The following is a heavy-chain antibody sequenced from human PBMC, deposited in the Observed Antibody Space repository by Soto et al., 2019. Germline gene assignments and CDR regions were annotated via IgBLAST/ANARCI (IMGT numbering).Heavy chain of an antibody. CDR1: GGSFSGYY. CDR3: ARGLGSSSWLHYYYGMDV. J-gene: IGHJ6*02. Sequence: SETLSLTCAVYGGSFSGYYWSWIRQPPGKGLEWIGEINHSGSTNYNPSLKSRVTISVDTSKNQFSLKLSSVTAADTDVYYCARGLGSSSWLHYYYGMDVWGQGTTVTVSS. V-gene: IGHV4-34*01. CDR2: INHSGST. D-gene: IGHD6-13*01.